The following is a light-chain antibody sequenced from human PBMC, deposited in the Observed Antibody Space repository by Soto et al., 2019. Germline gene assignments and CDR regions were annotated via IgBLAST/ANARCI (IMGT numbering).Light chain of an antibody. CDR1: QSVSSN. J-gene: IGKJ1*01. V-gene: IGKV3-15*01. CDR3: QEYNNWPRT. Sequence: EIVMTQSPATLSVSPGERATLSCRASQSVSSNFAWYQQKFGQSPRLLLSGASTRATGIPARFSGSGSGTEFTLTISILLSEVLSGYSCQEYNNWPRTFGQGTKVEIK. CDR2: GAS.